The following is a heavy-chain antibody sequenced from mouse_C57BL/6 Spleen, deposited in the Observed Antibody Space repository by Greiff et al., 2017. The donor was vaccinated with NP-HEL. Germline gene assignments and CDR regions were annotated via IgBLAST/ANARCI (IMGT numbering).Heavy chain of an antibody. V-gene: IGHV6-6*01. CDR1: GFTFSDAW. Sequence: EVQLQESGGGLVQPGGSMKLSCAASGFTFSDAWMDWVRQSPEKGLEWVAEIRNKANNHATYYAESVKGRFTISRDDSKSSVYLQMNSLRAEDTGIYYCTRVDSWGYFDYWGQGTTLTVSS. D-gene: IGHD3-2*01. J-gene: IGHJ2*01. CDR3: TRVDSWGYFDY. CDR2: IRNKANNHAT.